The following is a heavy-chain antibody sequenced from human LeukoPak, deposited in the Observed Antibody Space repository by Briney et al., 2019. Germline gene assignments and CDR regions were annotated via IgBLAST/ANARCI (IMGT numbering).Heavy chain of an antibody. D-gene: IGHD2-21*01. CDR2: ISGTGGAT. CDR1: GFSFGNYA. J-gene: IGHJ5*01. V-gene: IGHV3-23*01. CDR3: VKDPRDTYGTNWFVS. Sequence: GGSLRLSCVASGFSFGNYAMSWVRQAPGKGLQWVSQISGTGGATWYAGFARDRFTISRDNSKKTLYLQMSGLRVEDTAMYYCVKDPRDTYGTNWFVSWGQGTLIIVSS.